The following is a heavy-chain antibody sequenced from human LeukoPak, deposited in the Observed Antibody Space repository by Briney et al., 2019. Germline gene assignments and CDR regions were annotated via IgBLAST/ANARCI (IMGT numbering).Heavy chain of an antibody. CDR1: RFTFSSYT. CDR3: AKDIHYYGSGSPSVDY. CDR2: ISYDGSNK. D-gene: IGHD3-10*01. J-gene: IGHJ4*02. Sequence: GGSLRLSCAASRFTFSSYTMHWVRQAPGKGLEWVAVISYDGSNKYYADSVKGRFTISRDSAKNSLYLQMNSLRAEDTALYYCAKDIHYYGSGSPSVDYWGQGTLVTVSS. V-gene: IGHV3-30-3*01.